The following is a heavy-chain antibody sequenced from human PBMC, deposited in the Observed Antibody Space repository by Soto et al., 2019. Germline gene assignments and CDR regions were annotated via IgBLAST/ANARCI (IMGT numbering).Heavy chain of an antibody. D-gene: IGHD3-10*01. V-gene: IGHV1-2*04. CDR1: GYTFTGYY. J-gene: IGHJ4*02. CDR2: INPNNGGT. CDR3: AREHYGSGKVFDY. Sequence: ASVKVSCKASGYTFTGYYIHWVRQAPGQGLEWMGWINPNNGGTNYAQNFQGWVTMTRDTSISTAYMEVTRLKSDDTAVYYCAREHYGSGKVFDYWGPVPLVPASS.